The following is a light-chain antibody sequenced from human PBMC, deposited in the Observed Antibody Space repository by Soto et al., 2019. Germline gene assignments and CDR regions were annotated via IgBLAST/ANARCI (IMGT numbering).Light chain of an antibody. J-gene: IGKJ3*01. CDR1: QSINKNY. CDR2: GIS. CDR3: QQYGTSPFT. V-gene: IGKV3-20*01. Sequence: EIVLTQSPGTLSLSPGERATLSCRASQSINKNYFAWYQQKPGQGPRLLIYGISSRATGIPDRFSGSGSWTDFTLTIRRLEPEDLAVYYCQQYGTSPFTFGPGTKVDIK.